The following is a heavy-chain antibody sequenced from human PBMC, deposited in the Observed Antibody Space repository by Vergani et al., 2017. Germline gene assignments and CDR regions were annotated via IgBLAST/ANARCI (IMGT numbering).Heavy chain of an antibody. D-gene: IGHD2-2*02. Sequence: QVQLQESGPGLVKPSETLSLTCTVSGGSISSYYWSWIRQPPGKGLEWIGYIYYSGSTNYNPSLKSRVTISVDTSKNQFSLKLSSVTAADTAVYYCVRVPYCSSTSCYKRGAFDIWGQGTMVTVSS. CDR3: VRVPYCSSTSCYKRGAFDI. CDR1: GGSISSYY. J-gene: IGHJ3*02. CDR2: IYYSGST. V-gene: IGHV4-59*01.